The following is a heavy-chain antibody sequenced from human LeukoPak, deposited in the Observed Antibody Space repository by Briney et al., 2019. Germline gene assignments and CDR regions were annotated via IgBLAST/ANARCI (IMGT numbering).Heavy chain of an antibody. CDR3: ARGGSKGDFWSGYSEYFQH. J-gene: IGHJ1*01. D-gene: IGHD3-3*01. Sequence: SQTLSLTCTVSGGSISSGDYYWSWIRQPPGKGLEWIGYIYYSGSTYYNPSLKSRVSISVDTSKNQFSLKLSSVTAADTAVYYCARGGSKGDFWSGYSEYFQHWGQGTLVTVSS. V-gene: IGHV4-30-4*01. CDR2: IYYSGST. CDR1: GGSISSGDYY.